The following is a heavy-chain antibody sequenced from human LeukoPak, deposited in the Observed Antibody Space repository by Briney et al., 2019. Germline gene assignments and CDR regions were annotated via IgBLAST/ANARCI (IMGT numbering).Heavy chain of an antibody. CDR1: GLTLSNYG. J-gene: IGHJ4*02. D-gene: IGHD3-10*01. CDR3: AKRGVVIRVILVGFHKEANYFDS. V-gene: IGHV3-23*01. Sequence: GGSLRLSCAVSGLTLSNYGMSWVRQAPGKGLEWVAGISDSGGRTNYADSVKGRFTISRDNPKNTLYLQMNSLRAEDTAVYFCAKRGVVIRVILVGFHKEANYFDSWGQGALVTVSS. CDR2: ISDSGGRT.